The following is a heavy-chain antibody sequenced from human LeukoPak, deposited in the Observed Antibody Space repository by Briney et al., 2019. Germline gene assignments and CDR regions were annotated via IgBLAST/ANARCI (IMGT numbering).Heavy chain of an antibody. V-gene: IGHV3-33*01. J-gene: IGHJ4*02. CDR3: ARFGPDAAAGSLVVDY. D-gene: IGHD6-13*01. CDR2: IWYDGSNE. Sequence: GGSLRLSCAASGFTFSSYAMHWVRQAPGKGLEWVALIWYDGSNEYYADSVKGRFTISRDNSKNTLFLQMNSLRVVDTAVYYCARFGPDAAAGSLVVDYWGQGTLVTVSS. CDR1: GFTFSSYA.